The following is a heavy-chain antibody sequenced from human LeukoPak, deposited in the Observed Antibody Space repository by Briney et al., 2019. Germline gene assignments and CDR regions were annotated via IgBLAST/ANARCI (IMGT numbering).Heavy chain of an antibody. Sequence: SETLSLTCTVSGGSISSYYWSWVRQPPGKGLEWIGYIYYSGSTNYNPALKSRVTISVDTSKNQFSLKLSSVTAADTAVYYCAGRQYSSSWHHYYYYGMDVWGQGTTVTVSS. CDR3: AGRQYSSSWHHYYYYGMDV. V-gene: IGHV4-59*08. CDR1: GGSISSYY. CDR2: IYYSGST. D-gene: IGHD6-13*01. J-gene: IGHJ6*02.